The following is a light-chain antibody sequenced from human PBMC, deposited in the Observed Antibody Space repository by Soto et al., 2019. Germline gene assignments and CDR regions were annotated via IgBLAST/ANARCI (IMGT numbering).Light chain of an antibody. CDR2: DVS. CDR1: QSISSW. CDR3: QQYNNDWT. V-gene: IGKV1-5*01. Sequence: DIQMTESPSSLSASVGDIVTIPCRASQSISSWLAWYQQKPGKAPKVLIYDVSSLQSGVQSSFSGSGSGTEFTLTIRSLQPDDFATYYCQQYNNDWTCGQGTKGDIK. J-gene: IGKJ1*01.